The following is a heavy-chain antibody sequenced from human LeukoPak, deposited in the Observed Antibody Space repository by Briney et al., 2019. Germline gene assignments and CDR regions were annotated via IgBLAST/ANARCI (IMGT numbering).Heavy chain of an antibody. CDR3: ASQPVVYYGSRSYYSHLNYYYYYYMDV. D-gene: IGHD3-10*01. CDR1: GDSIRYFY. V-gene: IGHV4-4*07. CDR2: IYTSGST. Sequence: SETLSLTCSVSGDSIRYFYWSWIRQPAGKGLEWIGRIYTSGSTNYNPSLKSRVTISVDTSKNQFSLKLSSVTAADTAVYYCASQPVVYYGSRSYYSHLNYYYYYYMDVWGKGTTVTISS. J-gene: IGHJ6*03.